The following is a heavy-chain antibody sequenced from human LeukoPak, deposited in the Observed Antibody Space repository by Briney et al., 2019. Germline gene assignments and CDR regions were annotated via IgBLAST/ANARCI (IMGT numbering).Heavy chain of an antibody. V-gene: IGHV3-23*01. J-gene: IGHJ4*02. CDR1: RFPFTNYA. D-gene: IGHD2-2*02. Sequence: GGSLRLSCGASRFPFTNYAMSGVRQARGEAREWVSSISGSGESTYYADPVKGRFTMSRDNYKNTLYLQMNSLRSEDTAVYHCANAGGRYWSSATCNRYDYWGQGALVIVSS. CDR3: ANAGGRYWSSATCNRYDY. CDR2: ISGSGEST.